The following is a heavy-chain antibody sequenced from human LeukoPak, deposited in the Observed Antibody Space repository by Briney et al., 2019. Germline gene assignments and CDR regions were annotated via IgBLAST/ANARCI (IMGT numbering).Heavy chain of an antibody. D-gene: IGHD4-23*01. CDR3: ARVGLNYRGNSMWAFDI. CDR1: GFTFSSYA. J-gene: IGHJ3*02. CDR2: ISYDGSNK. V-gene: IGHV3-30-3*01. Sequence: GRSLRLSCAASGFTFSSYAMHWVRQAPGKGLEWVAVISYDGSNKYYADSVKGRFTISRDNSKNTLYLQMNSLRAEDTAVYYCARVGLNYRGNSMWAFDIWGQGTMVTVSS.